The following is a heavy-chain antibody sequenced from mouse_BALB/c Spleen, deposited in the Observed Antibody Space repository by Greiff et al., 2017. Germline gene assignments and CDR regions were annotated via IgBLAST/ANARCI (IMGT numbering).Heavy chain of an antibody. Sequence: VQLQQSGPGLVKPSQSLSLTCTVTGYSITSDYAWNWIRQFPGNKLEWMGYISYSGSTSYNPSLKSRISITRDTSKNQFFLQLNSVTTEDTATYYCARDGSSSFDYWGQGTTLTVSS. D-gene: IGHD1-1*01. CDR2: ISYSGST. J-gene: IGHJ2*01. V-gene: IGHV3-2*02. CDR1: GYSITSDYA. CDR3: ARDGSSSFDY.